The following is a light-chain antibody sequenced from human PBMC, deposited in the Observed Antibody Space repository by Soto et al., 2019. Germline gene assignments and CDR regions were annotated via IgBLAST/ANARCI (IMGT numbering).Light chain of an antibody. V-gene: IGLV2-11*01. CDR1: GNDVGAYNY. CDR3: CSYAGGYTYL. CDR2: GVV. Sequence: QSALTQPRSVSGSPGQSVTISCTGTGNDVGAYNYVSWYQQHPGRPPKLLIYGVVRWPSGVPDRFSGFKSGNTASLTISGLQAEDEADYFCCSYAGGYTYLFGTGTKLTVL. J-gene: IGLJ1*01.